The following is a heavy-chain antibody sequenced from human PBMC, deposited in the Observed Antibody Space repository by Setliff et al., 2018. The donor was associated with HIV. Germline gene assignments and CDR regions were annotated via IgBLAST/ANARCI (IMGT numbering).Heavy chain of an antibody. Sequence: SETLSLTCGVYGGSFSGYYWTGIRQPPGKGLEWIGEINHRGTTNSNPSLKRRVTISVDTSKSQFSLRLSSVTAADTAVYYCARPRLWRDAFDIWGQGAMVTVSS. V-gene: IGHV4-34*01. CDR2: INHRGTT. CDR1: GGSFSGYY. D-gene: IGHD1-1*01. J-gene: IGHJ3*02. CDR3: ARPRLWRDAFDI.